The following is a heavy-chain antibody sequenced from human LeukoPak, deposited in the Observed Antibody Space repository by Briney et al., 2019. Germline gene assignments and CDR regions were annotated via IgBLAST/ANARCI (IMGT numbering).Heavy chain of an antibody. CDR1: GFTFSSYS. Sequence: GGSLRLSCAVSGFTFSSYSMNWVRQAPGKGLEWVSSISSSSSYIYYADSVKGRFTISRDNAKNSLYLQMNSLRAEDTAVYYCARDYDSSGPREFDYWGQGTLVTVSS. CDR2: ISSSSSYI. J-gene: IGHJ4*02. D-gene: IGHD3-22*01. CDR3: ARDYDSSGPREFDY. V-gene: IGHV3-21*01.